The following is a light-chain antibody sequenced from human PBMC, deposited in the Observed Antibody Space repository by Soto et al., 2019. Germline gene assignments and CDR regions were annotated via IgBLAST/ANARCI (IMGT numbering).Light chain of an antibody. CDR1: QSVGIN. CDR3: QQHNDWPRT. V-gene: IGKV3-15*01. Sequence: VMTQSPAILSVSPGERATLSCRASQSVGINVAWYQQKPGQAPRLLIYGASTRATGSPDRSSASGSATELTLTIRSVQSEDFAVYYCQQHNDWPRTFGQGTTVDIK. CDR2: GAS. J-gene: IGKJ1*01.